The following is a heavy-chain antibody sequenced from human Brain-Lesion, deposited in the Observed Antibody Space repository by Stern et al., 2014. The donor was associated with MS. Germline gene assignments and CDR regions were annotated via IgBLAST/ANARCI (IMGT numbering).Heavy chain of an antibody. V-gene: IGHV4-39*01. D-gene: IGHD2-15*01. J-gene: IGHJ5*02. Sequence: QLVESGPGLVKPSETLSLTCTVAGGSVSSTSYAWAWIRQPPGKGLEWIGTIYYSGNTYYSPSLQSRLTLSLDTSQNQFSLPLRSVTAADTAVYYCAGEEDIRYCSGGSCTGNWFDPWGQGTLVTVSS. CDR1: GGSVSSTSYA. CDR3: AGEEDIRYCSGGSCTGNWFDP. CDR2: IYYSGNT.